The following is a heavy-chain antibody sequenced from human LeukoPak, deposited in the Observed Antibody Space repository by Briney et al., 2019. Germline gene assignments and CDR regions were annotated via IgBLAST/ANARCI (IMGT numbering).Heavy chain of an antibody. Sequence: GGSLRLSCAASGFSFGSYGIHWVRQAPGKGLEWVAVISHEGSQTYYADSVRGRFTISRDNSKNMVYLQMNSLRVEDTAVYYCARTREQWQVLDYWGQGTLVTVSS. V-gene: IGHV3-30*03. CDR2: ISHEGSQT. CDR3: ARTREQWQVLDY. J-gene: IGHJ4*02. CDR1: GFSFGSYG. D-gene: IGHD6-19*01.